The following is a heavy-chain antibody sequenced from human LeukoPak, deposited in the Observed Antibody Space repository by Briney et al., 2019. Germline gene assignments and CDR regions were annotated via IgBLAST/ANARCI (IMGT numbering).Heavy chain of an antibody. CDR1: GYTFTGYY. CDR2: INPNSGGT. CDR3: AREETEVTTYRYYYYYYMDV. J-gene: IGHJ6*03. D-gene: IGHD4-17*01. V-gene: IGHV1-2*02. Sequence: ASVKVSCKASGYTFTGYYMHWVRQAPGQGLEWMGWINPNSGGTNYAQKFQGRVTMTRDTSISTAYMELSRLRSDDTAVYYCAREETEVTTYRYYYYYYMDVWGKGTTVTVSS.